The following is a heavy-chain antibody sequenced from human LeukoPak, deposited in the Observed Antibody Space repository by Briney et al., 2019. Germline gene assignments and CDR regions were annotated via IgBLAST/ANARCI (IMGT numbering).Heavy chain of an antibody. D-gene: IGHD5-18*01. J-gene: IGHJ4*02. CDR2: ISAYDGNT. V-gene: IGHV1-18*01. Sequence: GASVKVSCKASGYTFSSYGISWVRQAPGHGLEWMGWISAYDGNTDYAQNLQGRVTMTTDTSTSTAYMELRSLRSDDTAVYYCARAVRGYSYAYLPYWGQGNLVTVSS. CDR3: ARAVRGYSYAYLPY. CDR1: GYTFSSYG.